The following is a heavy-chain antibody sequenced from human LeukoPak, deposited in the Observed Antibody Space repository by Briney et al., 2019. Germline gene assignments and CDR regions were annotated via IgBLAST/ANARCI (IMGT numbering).Heavy chain of an antibody. J-gene: IGHJ4*01. D-gene: IGHD5-12*01. CDR2: IYPSDSDT. V-gene: IGHV5-51*01. Sequence: GESLKISCMGSGYSFTNYWIGWVRQVPGSGLEWMGVIYPSDSDTRYSPSFQGQVTISADKSIDTAYLQWSSLKASDTAMYYCARQRDSGFDFDSWGQEPWSPSPQ. CDR1: GYSFTNYW. CDR3: ARQRDSGFDFDS.